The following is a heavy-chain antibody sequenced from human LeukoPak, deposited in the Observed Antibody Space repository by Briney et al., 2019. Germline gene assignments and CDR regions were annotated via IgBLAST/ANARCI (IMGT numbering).Heavy chain of an antibody. D-gene: IGHD4-23*01. V-gene: IGHV4-59*08. J-gene: IGHJ3*02. Sequence: SETLSLTYTVSGGSISSYYWSWIRQPPGKGLEWIGYIYYSGSTNYNPSLKSRVTISVDTSKNQFSLKLSSVTAADTAVYYCARDGNLYAFDIWGQGTMVTVSS. CDR3: ARDGNLYAFDI. CDR1: GGSISSYY. CDR2: IYYSGST.